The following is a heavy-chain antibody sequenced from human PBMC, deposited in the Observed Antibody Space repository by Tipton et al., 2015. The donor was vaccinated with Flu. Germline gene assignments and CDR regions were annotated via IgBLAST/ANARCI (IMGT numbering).Heavy chain of an antibody. J-gene: IGHJ2*01. D-gene: IGHD7-27*01. V-gene: IGHV4-39*01. Sequence: TLSLTCPVSGDSIGYYWAWIRQPPGKGLEWIGSGHYSESTYYNPSLKSRLTISVDTSKNQFSLKLRSVTAADTAVYYCARSTKWGSPYSTGYFDLWGRATLVTVSS. CDR1: GDSIGYY. CDR2: GHYSEST. CDR3: ARSTKWGSPYSTGYFDL.